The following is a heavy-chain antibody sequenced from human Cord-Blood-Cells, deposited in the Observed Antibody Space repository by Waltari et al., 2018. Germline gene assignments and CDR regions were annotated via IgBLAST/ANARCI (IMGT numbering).Heavy chain of an antibody. CDR1: GDSAASNSAA. J-gene: IGHJ4*02. V-gene: IGHV6-1*01. CDR2: TYYRSKWYN. D-gene: IGHD3-10*01. CDR3: ARAPGGRLGFDY. Sequence: QVQLQQSGPGLVKPSPTLSLTCSITGDSAASNSAAWNWLRQSPSRGLEWLGRTYYRSKWYNDYAVSVKSRITINPDTSKNQFSLQLNSVTPEDTAVYYCARAPGGRLGFDYWGQGTLVTVSS.